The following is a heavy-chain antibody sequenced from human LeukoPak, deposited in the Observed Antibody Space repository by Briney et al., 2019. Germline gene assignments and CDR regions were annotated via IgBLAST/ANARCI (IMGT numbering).Heavy chain of an antibody. J-gene: IGHJ3*02. V-gene: IGHV1-69*05. CDR3: ARVGYYDSSGYRPGAFDI. CDR2: IIPIFGTA. D-gene: IGHD3-22*01. CDR1: GGTFSSYA. Sequence: GASVKVSCKASGGTFSSYAISWVRQAPGQGLEWMGGIIPIFGTANYAQKFQGRVTITTDESTSTAYMERSSLRSEDPAVYYCARVGYYDSSGYRPGAFDIWGQGTMVTVSS.